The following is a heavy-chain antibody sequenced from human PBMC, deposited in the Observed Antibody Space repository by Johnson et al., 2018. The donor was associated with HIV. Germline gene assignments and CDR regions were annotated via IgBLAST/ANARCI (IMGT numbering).Heavy chain of an antibody. CDR1: GFTVSSNY. CDR2: IYSGGST. V-gene: IGHV3-66*02. J-gene: IGHJ3*02. Sequence: VQLVESGGGLVQPGGSLRLSCAASGFTVSSNYMSWVRQAPGKGLEWVSVIYSGGSTYYADSVKGRFTTSRDNSKNTLYLQMNSLRAEDTAVYYCATCLTVTRPFAIWGQGTMVTVSS. CDR3: ATCLTVTRPFAI. D-gene: IGHD1-7*01.